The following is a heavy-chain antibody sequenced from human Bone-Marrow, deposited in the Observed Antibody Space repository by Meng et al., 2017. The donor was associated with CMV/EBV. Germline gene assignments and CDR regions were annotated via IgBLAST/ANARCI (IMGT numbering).Heavy chain of an antibody. CDR3: ARARSFKEWLRLRYYFDY. V-gene: IGHV4-31*03. CDR2: IYYSGST. Sequence: SETLSLTCTVSGGSISSGGYYWSWIRQHPGKGLEWIGYIYYSGSTYYNPSLKSRVTISVDTSKNQFSLKLSSVTAADTAVYYCARARSFKEWLRLRYYFDYWGQGTLVTVSS. D-gene: IGHD5-12*01. J-gene: IGHJ4*02. CDR1: GGSISSGGYY.